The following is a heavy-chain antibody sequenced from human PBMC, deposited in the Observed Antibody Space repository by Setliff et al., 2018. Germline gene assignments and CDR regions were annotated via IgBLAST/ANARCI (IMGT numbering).Heavy chain of an antibody. J-gene: IGHJ4*02. D-gene: IGHD5-18*01. CDR2: ISVYNGDT. V-gene: IGHV1-18*01. CDR1: GYTFRNYA. Sequence: VASVKVSCKASGYTFRNYAFAWVRQAPGQGLEWVGWISVYNGDTNYAQKFQGRVTLTTDTSTSTVYMELRSLTSDDSAFYYCARAPSVELVTIRTNSWFTYWGQGTLVTVSS. CDR3: ARAPSVELVTIRTNSWFTY.